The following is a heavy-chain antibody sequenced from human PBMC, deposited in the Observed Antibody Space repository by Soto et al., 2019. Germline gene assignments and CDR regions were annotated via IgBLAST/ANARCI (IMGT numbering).Heavy chain of an antibody. CDR1: GFTFSSFW. V-gene: IGHV3-7*05. Sequence: EVQLVESGGGLVQPGGSLRLSCVASGFTFSSFWMSWVRQAPGKGLEWVANIKQDGSEKYYVDSVKGRFTISRDNVKNSLYLQMNSLRAEDTAVYYCAREPGFGVVKNPVDYWGQGTLVTVSS. CDR3: AREPGFGVVKNPVDY. CDR2: IKQDGSEK. D-gene: IGHD3-3*01. J-gene: IGHJ4*02.